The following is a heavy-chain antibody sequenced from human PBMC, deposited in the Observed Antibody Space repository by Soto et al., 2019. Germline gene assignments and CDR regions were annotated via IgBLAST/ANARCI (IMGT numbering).Heavy chain of an antibody. V-gene: IGHV3-23*01. CDR3: AKDHTSGWYPHNWLDP. J-gene: IGHJ5*02. D-gene: IGHD6-19*01. CDR1: GFTFGNYA. Sequence: EVQLLESGGGLVEPGGSRRLSCAASGFTFGNYALSWVRQAPGKGLEWVSALDYSGTNTYYADSVKGRFTIPRDNSKNTLYLQMNSLRAEDTAVYYCAKDHTSGWYPHNWLDPLGQGTLVTVAS. CDR2: LDYSGTNT.